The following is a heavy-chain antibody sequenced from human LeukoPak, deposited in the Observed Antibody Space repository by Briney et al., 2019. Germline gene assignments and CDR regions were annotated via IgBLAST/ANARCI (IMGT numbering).Heavy chain of an antibody. CDR1: GFTFEDCN. Sequence: GGSLRLSCAASGFTFEDCNMHWVRQVPGKGLEWVSLISWDGRSTYYADSVKGRFTISRDNSKNSLYLQMNSLRTEDTALYYCARGSTISMVYWGQGTLVTVSS. CDR3: ARGSTISMVY. D-gene: IGHD5-24*01. V-gene: IGHV3-43*01. CDR2: ISWDGRST. J-gene: IGHJ4*02.